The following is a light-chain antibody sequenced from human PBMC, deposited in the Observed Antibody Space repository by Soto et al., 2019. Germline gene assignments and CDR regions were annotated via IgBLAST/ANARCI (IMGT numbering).Light chain of an antibody. CDR2: AAS. CDR3: QQSYSTPPRYT. CDR1: QSISSY. J-gene: IGKJ2*01. Sequence: DIQMTQSPSSLSASVGDRVTITCRASQSISSYLNWYQQKPGKAPKLLIYAASSLQSGDPSRFSGSGSGPDFTLTISSLQPEDFATYYCQQSYSTPPRYTFGKGTKLEIK. V-gene: IGKV1-39*01.